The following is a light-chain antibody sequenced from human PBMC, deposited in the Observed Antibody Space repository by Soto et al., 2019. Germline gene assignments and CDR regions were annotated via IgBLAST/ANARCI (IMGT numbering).Light chain of an antibody. V-gene: IGKV3-20*01. CDR1: QSLSSSY. CDR2: GTS. CDR3: QRFGTSPPWT. J-gene: IGKJ1*01. Sequence: EIVLTQSPGTLSLSPGERATLSCRASQSLSSSYLAWYQPKPGQAPRLLIHGTSIRATGIPDRFSGSGSGTDFTLTITRLEPEDFAVYYCQRFGTSPPWTFGQGTKGDIK.